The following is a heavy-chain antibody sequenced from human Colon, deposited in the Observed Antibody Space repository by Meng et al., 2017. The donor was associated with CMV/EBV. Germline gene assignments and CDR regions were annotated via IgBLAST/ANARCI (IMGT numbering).Heavy chain of an antibody. CDR2: MNPNSGNT. D-gene: IGHD2-15*01. Sequence: TFTSYDINWVRQATGQGLEWMGWMNPNSGNTGYAQKFQGRVTMTRNTSISTAYMELSSLNFEDTAVYYCARFFPYCSADNCYPYFDFWGQGTLVTVSS. J-gene: IGHJ4*02. CDR3: ARFFPYCSADNCYPYFDF. V-gene: IGHV1-8*01. CDR1: TFTSYD.